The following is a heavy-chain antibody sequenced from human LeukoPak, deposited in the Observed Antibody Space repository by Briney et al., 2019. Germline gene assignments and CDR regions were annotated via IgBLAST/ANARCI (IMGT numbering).Heavy chain of an antibody. Sequence: PGGSLRLSCAASGFTVSNNYMSWVRQAPGKGLKWVSVIYSGGSTYYADSVKGRFTISRDNSKNTLYLQMNSLRAEDTAVYYCARARSYSYGSDFDYWGQGTLVTVSS. D-gene: IGHD5-18*01. CDR3: ARARSYSYGSDFDY. CDR2: IYSGGST. J-gene: IGHJ4*02. V-gene: IGHV3-66*01. CDR1: GFTVSNNY.